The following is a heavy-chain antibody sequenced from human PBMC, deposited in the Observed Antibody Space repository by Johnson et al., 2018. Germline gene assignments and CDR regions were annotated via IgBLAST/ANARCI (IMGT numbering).Heavy chain of an antibody. V-gene: IGHV3-33*01. CDR1: GFTFSSYG. CDR2: IWYDGSNK. D-gene: IGHD2-15*01. Sequence: QVQLVQAGGGVVQPGRSLRLSCAASGFTFSSYGMHWVRQAPGKGLEWVAVIWYDGSNKYYADSVKGRFTISRDNSKNPRYLQMNSLRAEDTAVYYCVRGRWTDGSVDAFDIWGQGTMVTVSS. CDR3: VRGRWTDGSVDAFDI. J-gene: IGHJ3*02.